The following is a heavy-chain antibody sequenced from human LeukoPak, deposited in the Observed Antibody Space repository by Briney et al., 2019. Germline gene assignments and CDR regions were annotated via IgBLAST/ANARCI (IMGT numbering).Heavy chain of an antibody. Sequence: ASVKVSCMSSGYTFTRHYIHWVRQAPGQGLEWMERINPNSGDTSYARKFQGRVTMTRDTSISTAYMDVSRLRSDDTAVYYCARARSSISVADLDSWGQGTLVPVSS. D-gene: IGHD6-19*01. CDR2: INPNSGDT. CDR1: GYTFTRHY. J-gene: IGHJ4*02. CDR3: ARARSSISVADLDS. V-gene: IGHV1-2*06.